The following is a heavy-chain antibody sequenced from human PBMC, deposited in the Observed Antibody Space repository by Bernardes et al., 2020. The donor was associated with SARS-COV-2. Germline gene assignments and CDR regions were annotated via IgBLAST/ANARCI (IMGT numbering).Heavy chain of an antibody. CDR2: IYYSGST. D-gene: IGHD1-26*01. Sequence: ETLSLTCTVSGGSISSYYWSWIRQPPGTGLEWIGYIYYSGSTNYNPSLKSRVTISVDTSKNQFSLKLSSVTAADTAVYYCARARAYRRSGMDVWGQGTTVTVSS. CDR3: ARARAYRRSGMDV. V-gene: IGHV4-59*01. J-gene: IGHJ6*02. CDR1: GGSISSYY.